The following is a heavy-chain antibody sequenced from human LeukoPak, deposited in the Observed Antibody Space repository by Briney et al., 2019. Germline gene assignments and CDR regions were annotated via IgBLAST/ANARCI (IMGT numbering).Heavy chain of an antibody. CDR3: ARWGRSRFGESTPDY. CDR1: GYTFTSYY. V-gene: IGHV1-46*01. J-gene: IGHJ4*02. Sequence: ASVKVSCKASGYTFTSYYMHWVRQAPGQGLEWMGIINPSGGSTSYAQKFQGRVTMTRDMSTSTVYMELSSLRSEDTAVYYCARWGRSRFGESTPDYWGQGTLVTVSS. CDR2: INPSGGST. D-gene: IGHD3-10*01.